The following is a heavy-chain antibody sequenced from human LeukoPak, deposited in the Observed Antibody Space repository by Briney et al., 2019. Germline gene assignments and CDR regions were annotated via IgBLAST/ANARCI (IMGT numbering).Heavy chain of an antibody. CDR2: IYTSGST. V-gene: IGHV4-4*07. CDR1: GGSINSYY. Sequence: SETLSLTGTAAGGSINSYYWSWLRQPAGEVLGWIGRIYTSGSTNYNPSLKSRVSMSVDTSKNQYSLKLSSVTAADTAVYYCARGYYDILTGYSADHAFDIWGQGTMVTVSS. CDR3: ARGYYDILTGYSADHAFDI. D-gene: IGHD3-9*01. J-gene: IGHJ3*02.